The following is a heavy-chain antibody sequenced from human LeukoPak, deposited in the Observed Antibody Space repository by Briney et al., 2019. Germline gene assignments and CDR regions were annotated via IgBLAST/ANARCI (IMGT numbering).Heavy chain of an antibody. CDR1: GYSISSGYY. CDR3: AIGRDGYVVGSDFDY. J-gene: IGHJ4*02. Sequence: PSETLSLTCAVSGYSISSGYYWGWIRQPPGKGLEWIGSIYHSGSTYYNPSLKSRVTISVDTSKNQFSLKLSSVTAADTAVYYCAIGRDGYVVGSDFDYWGQGTLVTVSS. CDR2: IYHSGST. D-gene: IGHD5-24*01. V-gene: IGHV4-38-2*01.